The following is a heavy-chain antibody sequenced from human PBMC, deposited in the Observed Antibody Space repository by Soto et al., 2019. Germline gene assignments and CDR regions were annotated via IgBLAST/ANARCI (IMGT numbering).Heavy chain of an antibody. D-gene: IGHD2-21*01. CDR2: ISAYNGNT. CDR3: ARFDPASLVRATRQQRSIDV. CDR1: GYTFTSYG. Sequence: ASVKVSCKASGYTFTSYGIRWVRQAPGQGLKWMGWISAYNGNTNYAQKLQGGVTMTTDTSTSTAYMELRSLRSDDTAVYYCARFDPASLVRATRQQRSIDVPGKGTTGSGSS. V-gene: IGHV1-18*01. J-gene: IGHJ6*04.